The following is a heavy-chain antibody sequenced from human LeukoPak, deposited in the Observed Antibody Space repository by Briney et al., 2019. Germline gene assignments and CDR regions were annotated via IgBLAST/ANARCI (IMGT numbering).Heavy chain of an antibody. D-gene: IGHD3-3*01. Sequence: PGGSLRLSCAASGFTFSDYYMSWIRQAPGKGLKWVSYISSSGSTIYYADSVKGRFTISRDNAKNSLYLQMNSLRAEDTAVYYCARERIVLRFLEWPHPFDYWGQGTLVTVSS. V-gene: IGHV3-11*04. CDR1: GFTFSDYY. CDR3: ARERIVLRFLEWPHPFDY. CDR2: ISSSGSTI. J-gene: IGHJ4*02.